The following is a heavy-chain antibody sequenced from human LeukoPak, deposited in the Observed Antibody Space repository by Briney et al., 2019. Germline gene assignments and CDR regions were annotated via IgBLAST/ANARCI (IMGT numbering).Heavy chain of an antibody. D-gene: IGHD3-10*01. J-gene: IGHJ4*02. CDR3: ASGPYGSGSKIDY. CDR1: GYSISSGYY. Sequence: SETLSLTCAVSGYSISSGYYWGWIRQPPGKGLEWIGSIYHSGSTYYNPSLKSRVPISVDTSKNQFSLKLNSVTAADTAVYYCASGPYGSGSKIDYWGQGTLVTVSS. V-gene: IGHV4-38-2*01. CDR2: IYHSGST.